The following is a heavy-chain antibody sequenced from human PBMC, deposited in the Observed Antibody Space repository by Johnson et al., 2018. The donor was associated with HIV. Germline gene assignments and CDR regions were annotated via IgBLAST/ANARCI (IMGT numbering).Heavy chain of an antibody. V-gene: IGHV3-66*01. CDR3: ARDDRPDGFDI. Sequence: VQLVESGGGVVQPGGSLRLSCAASGIIVTGNFMSWVRPAPGKGLEWVSVINAGGDTYYADLVKGRFTISRDRSKNTVSLQMNSLRVEDTAVYYCARDDRPDGFDIWGQGTMVTVSS. CDR2: INAGGDT. CDR1: GIIVTGNF. D-gene: IGHD1-14*01. J-gene: IGHJ3*02.